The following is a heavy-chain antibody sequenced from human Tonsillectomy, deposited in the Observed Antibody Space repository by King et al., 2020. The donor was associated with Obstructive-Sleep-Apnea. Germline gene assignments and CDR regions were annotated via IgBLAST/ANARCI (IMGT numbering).Heavy chain of an antibody. D-gene: IGHD3-9*01. V-gene: IGHV1-8*01. CDR1: GYTFTSYE. CDR2: MNPTSGNT. Sequence: VQLVESGAEVKKPGASVKVSCKASGYTFTSYEINWVRQATGQGLEWMGWMNPTSGNTGYAQRFQGRVTMTGNTSISTAYMELSSLRSEDTAVYFCAREYYDILTGSYYFDYWGHGTLVTVSS. J-gene: IGHJ4*01. CDR3: AREYYDILTGSYYFDY.